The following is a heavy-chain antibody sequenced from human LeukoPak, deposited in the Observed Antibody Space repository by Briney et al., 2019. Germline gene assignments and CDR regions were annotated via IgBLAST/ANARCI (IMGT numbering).Heavy chain of an antibody. V-gene: IGHV3-30*18. Sequence: GGSLRLSCAASGFTFSSYGMHWVRQAPGKGLDWVAVISYDGSNKYYADSVKGRFTISRDNSKNTLYLRMNSLRTDDTAVYYCAKETAEPWIQLWPPFDPWGQGTLVTVSS. CDR2: ISYDGSNK. D-gene: IGHD5-18*01. J-gene: IGHJ5*02. CDR1: GFTFSSYG. CDR3: AKETAEPWIQLWPPFDP.